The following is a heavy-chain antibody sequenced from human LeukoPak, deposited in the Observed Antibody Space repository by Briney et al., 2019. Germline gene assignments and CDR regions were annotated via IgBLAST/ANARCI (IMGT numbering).Heavy chain of an antibody. D-gene: IGHD3-10*01. CDR3: ARARNYYGSGSYTFDY. CDR1: GFTFSSYW. CDR2: IKQDGSEK. V-gene: IGHV3-7*01. J-gene: IGHJ4*02. Sequence: PGGSLRLSCAASGFTFSSYWMGWVRQAPGKGLEWVANIKQDGSEKYYVDSVKGRFTISRDNAKNSLYLQMNSLRAEDTAVYYCARARNYYGSGSYTFDYWGQGTLVTVSS.